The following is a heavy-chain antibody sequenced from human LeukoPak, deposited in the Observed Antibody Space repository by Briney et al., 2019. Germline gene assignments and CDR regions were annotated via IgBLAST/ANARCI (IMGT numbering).Heavy chain of an antibody. J-gene: IGHJ6*02. Sequence: PSETLSLTCTVSGGSISNYYWTWIRQSPGKGLEWIGYIHSGGATNYNPSLKRRVTISLDTSTSQLSLKLSAVTAADSALYYCARSGSAYYYGLDVWGQGTPVTVSS. CDR3: ARSGSAYYYGLDV. CDR1: GGSISNYY. CDR2: IHSGGAT. D-gene: IGHD3-10*01. V-gene: IGHV4-59*01.